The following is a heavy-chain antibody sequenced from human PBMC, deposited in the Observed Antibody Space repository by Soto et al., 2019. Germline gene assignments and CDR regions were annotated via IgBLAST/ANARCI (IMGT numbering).Heavy chain of an antibody. CDR3: AKGMYSSGWYGNWFDP. CDR1: GFTFSSYA. V-gene: IGHV3-23*01. CDR2: ISGSGGST. Sequence: PGVSLRLSCAASGFTFSSYAMSWVRQAPGKGLEWVSAISGSGGSTYYADSVKGRFTISRDNSKNTLYLQMNSLRAEDTAVYYCAKGMYSSGWYGNWFDPWGQGTLVTVSS. J-gene: IGHJ5*02. D-gene: IGHD6-19*01.